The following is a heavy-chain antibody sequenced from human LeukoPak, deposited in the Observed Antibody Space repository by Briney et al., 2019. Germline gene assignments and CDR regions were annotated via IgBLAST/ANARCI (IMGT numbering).Heavy chain of an antibody. Sequence: GASVKVSCKASGYTFTGYYMHWVRQAPGQGLEWMGWINPNSGGTNYAQKFQGRVTMTRDTSISTAYMELSRLRSDDTAVYYCTTSNDYEYYYGMDVWGQGTTVTVSS. CDR2: INPNSGGT. CDR3: TTSNDYEYYYGMDV. CDR1: GYTFTGYY. J-gene: IGHJ6*02. D-gene: IGHD4-17*01. V-gene: IGHV1-2*02.